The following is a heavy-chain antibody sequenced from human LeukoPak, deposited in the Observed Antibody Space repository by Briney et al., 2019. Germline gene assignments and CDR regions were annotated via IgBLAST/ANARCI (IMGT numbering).Heavy chain of an antibody. D-gene: IGHD6-13*01. CDR1: GFTVSSNY. J-gene: IGHJ4*02. CDR2: IYSGGST. CDR3: ARAPQYSSSLDY. Sequence: GGSLRLSCAASGFTVSSNYMSWVRQAPGKGLEWVSVIYSGGSTYYADSVKGRFTISRDNSKNTLYLQMNSLRAEDTAVYYCARAPQYSSSLDYWGQGTLVTVSS. V-gene: IGHV3-53*01.